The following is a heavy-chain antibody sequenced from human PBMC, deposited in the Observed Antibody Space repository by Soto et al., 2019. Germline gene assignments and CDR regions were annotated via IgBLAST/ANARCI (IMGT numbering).Heavy chain of an antibody. CDR3: AKYQLGPTSNFDY. J-gene: IGHJ4*02. CDR2: LSGSSDRT. CDR1: GFTFGTYT. D-gene: IGHD1-1*01. Sequence: GGSLRLSCAASGFTFGTYTLSWVRQSPGKGLEWVSSLSGSSDRTYYADSGRGRFIISRDNSKNTLYLQMNSLRADDTAVYFCAKYQLGPTSNFDYWGQGTLVTVSS. V-gene: IGHV3-23*01.